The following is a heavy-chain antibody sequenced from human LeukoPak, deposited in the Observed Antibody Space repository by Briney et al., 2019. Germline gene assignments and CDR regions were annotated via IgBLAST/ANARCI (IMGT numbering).Heavy chain of an antibody. CDR1: GFTFSDYY. Sequence: GGSLRLSCAASGFTFSDYYMSWIRQAPGKGLEWVSAITGSGGNTYYADSVKGRFTISRDNSKNTVFLQMNSLRAEDTAVYYCAKWGDYDVLTGYYVSDYWGQGTLVTVSS. D-gene: IGHD3-9*01. CDR3: AKWGDYDVLTGYYVSDY. CDR2: ITGSGGNT. V-gene: IGHV3-23*01. J-gene: IGHJ4*02.